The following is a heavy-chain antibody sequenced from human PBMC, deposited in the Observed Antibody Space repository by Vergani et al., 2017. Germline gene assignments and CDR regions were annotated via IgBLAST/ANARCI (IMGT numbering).Heavy chain of an antibody. J-gene: IGHJ4*02. CDR3: ARSIVSRNPPDYFDN. D-gene: IGHD1-14*01. CDR2: VEDSGYF. V-gene: IGHV4-59*01. Sequence: QVQLQESGPGLVRPSETLSLTCTVSGGSLCGYYRNWIRQTPGEGLEWIGYVEDSGYFNYNPSLKTRVSMSSDTSNNQFSLMLSSVTVADTAVFYCARSIVSRNPPDYFDNWGQGTLVTVSS. CDR1: GGSLCGYY.